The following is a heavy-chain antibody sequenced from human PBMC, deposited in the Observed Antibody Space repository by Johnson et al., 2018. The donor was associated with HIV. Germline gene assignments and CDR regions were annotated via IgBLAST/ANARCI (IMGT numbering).Heavy chain of an antibody. CDR2: IWYDGSNK. CDR1: GFTFSSYG. CDR3: ARSDYDSSGYYAFDI. V-gene: IGHV3-33*01. D-gene: IGHD3-22*01. Sequence: QVQLVESGGGVVQPGRSLRLSCAASGFTFSSYGMHWVRQAPGKGLEWVAVIWYDGSNKYYADSVKGRFTISRENAKNSLYLQMNSLRAGDTAVYYCARSDYDSSGYYAFDIWGQGTMVTVSS. J-gene: IGHJ3*02.